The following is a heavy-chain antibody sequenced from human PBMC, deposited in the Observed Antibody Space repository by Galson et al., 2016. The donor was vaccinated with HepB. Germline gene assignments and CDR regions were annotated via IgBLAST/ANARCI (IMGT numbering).Heavy chain of an antibody. V-gene: IGHV3-23*01. CDR1: GFTFSSYA. D-gene: IGHD2-2*01. Sequence: SLRLSCAASGFTFSSYAMSWVRQAPGKGLEWVSTISGSGGSTYYADSVEGRFTISRDNSKNTLYLQMNSLRAEDTAVYYCAKAGYQLPTRTPWFDPWGQGTLVTVSS. CDR2: ISGSGGST. CDR3: AKAGYQLPTRTPWFDP. J-gene: IGHJ5*02.